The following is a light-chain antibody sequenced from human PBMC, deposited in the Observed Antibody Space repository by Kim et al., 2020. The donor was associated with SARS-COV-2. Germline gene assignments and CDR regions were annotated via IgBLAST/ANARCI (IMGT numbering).Light chain of an antibody. CDR2: AAS. J-gene: IGKJ4*01. Sequence: DIQMTQSPSSLSASVGDTVTITCRASQGISNYLAWYQQKPGKVPELLIFAASTLQSGVPYRFSGSRSGTEFTLTITSLQPEDVATYYCQKYGSAPLSFGGGTKVDIK. CDR3: QKYGSAPLS. V-gene: IGKV1-27*01. CDR1: QGISNY.